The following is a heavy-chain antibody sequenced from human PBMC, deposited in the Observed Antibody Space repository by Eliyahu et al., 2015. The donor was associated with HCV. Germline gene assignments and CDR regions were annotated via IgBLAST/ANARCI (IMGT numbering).Heavy chain of an antibody. V-gene: IGHV4-34*01. CDR3: ARGFRTPGDLRYFDWLGPFDY. Sequence: QVQLQQWGAGLLKPSETLSLTCAVYGGSFSGYYWSWIRQPPGKGLEWIGEINHSGSTNYNPSLKSRVTISVDTSKNQFSLKLSSVTAADTAVYYCARGFRTPGDLRYFDWLGPFDYWGQGTLVTVSS. D-gene: IGHD3-9*01. J-gene: IGHJ4*02. CDR1: GGSFSGYY. CDR2: INHSGST.